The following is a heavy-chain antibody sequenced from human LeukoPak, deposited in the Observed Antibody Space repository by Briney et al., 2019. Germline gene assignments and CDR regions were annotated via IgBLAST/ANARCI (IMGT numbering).Heavy chain of an antibody. D-gene: IGHD3-22*01. CDR1: GYTFTSYG. V-gene: IGHV1-18*01. J-gene: IGHJ3*02. CDR3: ARDVDYYYDSSGYSHAFDI. CDR2: ISAYNGNT. Sequence: ASVKVSCKASGYTFTSYGISWVRQAPGQGLEWMGWISAYNGNTNYAQKLQGRVTMTTDTSTSTAYMELRSLRSDDTAVYYCARDVDYYYDSSGYSHAFDIWGQGTMVTVSS.